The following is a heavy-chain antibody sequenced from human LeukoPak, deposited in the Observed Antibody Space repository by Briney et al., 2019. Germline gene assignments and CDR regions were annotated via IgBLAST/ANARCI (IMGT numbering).Heavy chain of an antibody. CDR2: IYNSGST. CDR1: GGSISSSSYY. CDR3: ASLTYYYDSSGYYTLRDY. V-gene: IGHV4-39*01. D-gene: IGHD3-22*01. Sequence: SETLSLTCTVSGGSISSSSYYWGWIRQPPGKGLEWIGSIYNSGSTYYNPSIKSRVTISVDTSKNQFSLKLSSVTAADTAVYYCASLTYYYDSSGYYTLRDYWGQGTLVSVSS. J-gene: IGHJ4*02.